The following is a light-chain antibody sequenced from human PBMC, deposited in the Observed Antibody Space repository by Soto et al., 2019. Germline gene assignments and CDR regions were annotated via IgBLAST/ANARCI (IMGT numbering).Light chain of an antibody. CDR3: QQYNDWPPVT. V-gene: IGKV3D-15*01. Sequence: EIVMTQSPATLSVSPGERATLSCRASQSVSNNVAWYQQKPGQAPRLLIYGASTRATGFPARFSGSGSGTDFTLTINSLQSEDSAVYYCQQYNDWPPVTFGGGTKVDIK. CDR2: GAS. CDR1: QSVSNN. J-gene: IGKJ4*01.